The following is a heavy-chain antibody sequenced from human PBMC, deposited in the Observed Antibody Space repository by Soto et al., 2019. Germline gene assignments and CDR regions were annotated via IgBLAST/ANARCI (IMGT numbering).Heavy chain of an antibody. CDR1: GYTFTGYY. Sequence: ASVKVSFKASGYTFTGYYMHWVRQAPGQGLEWMGWINPNSGGTNYAQKFQGRVTMTRDTSISTAYMELSRLRSDDTAVYYCARRELSNYYYYGMDVWGQGTTVTVSS. CDR2: INPNSGGT. J-gene: IGHJ6*02. D-gene: IGHD1-7*01. V-gene: IGHV1-2*02. CDR3: ARRELSNYYYYGMDV.